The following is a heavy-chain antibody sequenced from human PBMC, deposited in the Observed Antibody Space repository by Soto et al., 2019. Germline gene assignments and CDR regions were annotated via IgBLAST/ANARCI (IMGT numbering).Heavy chain of an antibody. CDR2: IIPLLGTP. D-gene: IGHD3-16*01. Sequence: QVQLVQSGAEMMKSGSSVKVSCKVSGGNFNTYGIGWVRQAPGQGLEWMGEIIPLLGTPNYAQRFQDRLTISADESTTTGYMDLGRLRSEDSAVYFCARLHVPTTYGGAVLDSWGQGTQVTVSS. CDR1: GGNFNTYG. V-gene: IGHV1-69*01. CDR3: ARLHVPTTYGGAVLDS. J-gene: IGHJ4*02.